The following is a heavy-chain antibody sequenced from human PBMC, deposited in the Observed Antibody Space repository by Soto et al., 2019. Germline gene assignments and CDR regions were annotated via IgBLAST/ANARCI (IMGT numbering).Heavy chain of an antibody. CDR3: AKDTARYCTNGVCYIVDY. CDR2: ISYDGSNK. CDR1: GFTFSSYG. D-gene: IGHD2-8*01. J-gene: IGHJ4*02. Sequence: QVQLVESGGGVVQPGRSLRLSCAASGFTFSSYGMHWVRQAPGEGLEWVAVISYDGSNKYYADSVKGRFTISRDNSKNTLYLQMNSLRAEDTAVYYCAKDTARYCTNGVCYIVDYWGQGTLVTVSS. V-gene: IGHV3-30*18.